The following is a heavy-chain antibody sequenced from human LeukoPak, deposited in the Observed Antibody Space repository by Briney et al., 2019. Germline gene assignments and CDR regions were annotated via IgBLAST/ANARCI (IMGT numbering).Heavy chain of an antibody. D-gene: IGHD3-10*01. CDR3: TADGGNAYGLDH. CDR2: IKSKTDGGTT. J-gene: IGHJ4*02. CDR1: GFTFSDAW. V-gene: IGHV3-15*01. Sequence: GGSLILSCAASGFTFSDAWMSWVRQAPGKGLEWVGRIKSKTDGGTTDYAAPVKGRFTISRDDSKSTLYLQMNSLKTEDTALYYCTADGGNAYGLDHWGQGTLVTVSS.